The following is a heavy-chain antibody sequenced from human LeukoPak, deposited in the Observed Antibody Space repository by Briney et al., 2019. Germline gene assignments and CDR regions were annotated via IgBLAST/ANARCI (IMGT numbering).Heavy chain of an antibody. J-gene: IGHJ5*02. CDR2: IIPIFGTA. CDR3: ARRCSGGSCYLNWFDP. CDR1: GGTFSSYA. D-gene: IGHD2-15*01. V-gene: IGHV1-69*13. Sequence: SVKVSCKASGGTFSSYAISWVRQAPGQGLEWMGGIIPIFGTANYAQKFQGRVTITADESTSTAYMELSSLRSEDTAVYYCARRCSGGSCYLNWFDPWGQETLVTVSS.